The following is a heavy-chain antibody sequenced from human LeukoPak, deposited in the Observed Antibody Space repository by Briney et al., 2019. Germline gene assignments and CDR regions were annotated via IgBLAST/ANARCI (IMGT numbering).Heavy chain of an antibody. Sequence: VQPGGSLRLYCTASGFTFSNYFMHWVRQVPGEWPVWVSRITGDGSSTSYADSVKGRFTISRDHFKSTLYVQMNSLRAEDTAVYYCAKGLASDGWLGHDHWGQGTLVTVSS. CDR3: AKGLASDGWLGHDH. V-gene: IGHV3-74*01. J-gene: IGHJ4*02. CDR1: GFTFSNYF. CDR2: ITGDGSST. D-gene: IGHD5-12*01.